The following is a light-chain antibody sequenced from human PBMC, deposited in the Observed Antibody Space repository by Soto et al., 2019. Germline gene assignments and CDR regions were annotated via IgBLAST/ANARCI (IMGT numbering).Light chain of an antibody. J-gene: IGKJ1*01. CDR2: AAS. V-gene: IGKV3-20*01. CDR3: QQYFASSWT. Sequence: EIVLTQSPGTLSLSPGERATLSCRASQSISSSYLAWYRQKSGQAPRLLIYAASSRATAIPDRFSGSGSGTDFTLTISRLEPEDFAVYYCQQYFASSWTFGQGTRVEIK. CDR1: QSISSSY.